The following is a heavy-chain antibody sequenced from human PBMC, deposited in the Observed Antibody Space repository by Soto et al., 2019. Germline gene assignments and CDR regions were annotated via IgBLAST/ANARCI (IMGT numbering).Heavy chain of an antibody. J-gene: IGHJ4*02. CDR2: ISYDGSNK. V-gene: IGHV3-30*18. Sequence: QVQLVESGGGVVQPGRFLRLSCAASGFTFSSYGMHWVRQAPGKGLEWVAVISYDGSNKYYADSVKGRFTISRDNSKNTLYLQMNSLRAEDTAVYYCAKSAEYIDYWGQGTLVTVSS. CDR1: GFTFSSYG. D-gene: IGHD5-12*01. CDR3: AKSAEYIDY.